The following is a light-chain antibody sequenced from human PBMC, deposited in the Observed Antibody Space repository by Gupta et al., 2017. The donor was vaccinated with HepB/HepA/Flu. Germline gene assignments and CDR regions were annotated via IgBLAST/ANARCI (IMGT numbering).Light chain of an antibody. Sequence: QSVLTQPPSASGTPGQRVTISCYGSSSNIGSNTVNWYQQLPGTAPKLLIYSNNQRPSGVPDLFSGSKSGTSASLAISGLQSEDEADYYCAAWDDSLNGLFGGGTKLTVL. CDR2: SNN. CDR1: SSNIGSNT. CDR3: AAWDDSLNGL. V-gene: IGLV1-44*01. J-gene: IGLJ2*01.